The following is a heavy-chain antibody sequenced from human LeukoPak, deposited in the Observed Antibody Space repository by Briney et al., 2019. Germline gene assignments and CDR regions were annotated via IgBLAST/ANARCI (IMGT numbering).Heavy chain of an antibody. D-gene: IGHD3-9*01. J-gene: IGHJ3*02. CDR2: INPNSGGT. CDR3: ARGYYDILTGPTDAFDI. CDR1: GYTFTGYY. Sequence: ASVKVSCKASGYTFTGYYMHWVRQAPGQGLEWMGWINPNSGGTNYAQKFQGRVTMTRDTSISTAYMELSRLRSDDTAVYYCARGYYDILTGPTDAFDIWGQGTMVTVSS. V-gene: IGHV1-2*02.